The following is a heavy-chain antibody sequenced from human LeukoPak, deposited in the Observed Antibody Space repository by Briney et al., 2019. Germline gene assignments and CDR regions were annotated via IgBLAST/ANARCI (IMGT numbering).Heavy chain of an antibody. V-gene: IGHV3-21*01. CDR2: ISSSSSYI. D-gene: IGHD3-22*01. Sequence: PGGSLRLSCAASGFTFSSYRMNWVRQAPGKGLEWVSSISSSSSYIYYADSVKGRFTISRDNAKNSLYLQMNSLRAEDTAVYYCARDLPYYYDSSGYPDAFDIWGQGTMVTVSS. CDR3: ARDLPYYYDSSGYPDAFDI. CDR1: GFTFSSYR. J-gene: IGHJ3*02.